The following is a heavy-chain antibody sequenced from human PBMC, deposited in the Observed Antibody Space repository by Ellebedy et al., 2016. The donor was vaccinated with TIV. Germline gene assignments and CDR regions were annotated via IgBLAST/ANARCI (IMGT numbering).Heavy chain of an antibody. Sequence: GGSLRLXXAASGFTFSNYAMTWVRQAPGKGLEWVSSISSSSSYIYYADSVKGRFTISRDNAKNSLYLQMNSLRAEDTAVYYCARDNFRYYYFDYWGQGTLVTVSS. CDR1: GFTFSNYA. J-gene: IGHJ4*02. V-gene: IGHV3-21*01. CDR2: ISSSSSYI. D-gene: IGHD3-3*01. CDR3: ARDNFRYYYFDY.